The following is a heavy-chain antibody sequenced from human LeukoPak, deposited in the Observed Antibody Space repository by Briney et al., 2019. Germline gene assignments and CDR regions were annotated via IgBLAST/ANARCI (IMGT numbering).Heavy chain of an antibody. J-gene: IGHJ4*02. Sequence: VASVKVSCKASGYTFSIYAMNWVRQAPGQGLESMGWINTNTGNPTYAQGFTGRFVFSLDTSVSTAYLQISSLKAENTAVYYCATERWPAGYWGQGTLVTVSS. CDR1: GYTFSIYA. CDR2: INTNTGNP. D-gene: IGHD6-19*01. CDR3: ATERWPAGY. V-gene: IGHV7-4-1*02.